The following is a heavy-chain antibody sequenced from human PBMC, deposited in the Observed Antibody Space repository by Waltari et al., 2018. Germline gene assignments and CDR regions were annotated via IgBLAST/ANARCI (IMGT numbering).Heavy chain of an antibody. J-gene: IGHJ6*02. CDR2: SRSKANSYAT. Sequence: EVQLVESGGGLVQPGGSLKLSCAASGFNFSGSAMHWVRKASGKGLEWFGRSRSKANSYATDYAASVKGRSTSAREDEKNTAYLQMKSLKTEDTAVYYCTRPFSGYDYGSYGMDVWGQGTTVTVSS. CDR3: TRPFSGYDYGSYGMDV. CDR1: GFNFSGSA. V-gene: IGHV3-73*02. D-gene: IGHD5-12*01.